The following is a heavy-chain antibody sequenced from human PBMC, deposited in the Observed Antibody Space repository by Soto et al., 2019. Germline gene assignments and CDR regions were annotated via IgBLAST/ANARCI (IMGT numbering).Heavy chain of an antibody. J-gene: IGHJ5*02. CDR3: ATTSSNFDWFDP. V-gene: IGHV1-24*01. CDR2: FDPEDGET. Sequence: GASVKVSCKVSGYTLTELSMHWVRQAPGKGLEWMGGFDPEDGETIYAQKFQGRVTMTEDTSTDTAYMELSNLRSEDTAVYYCATTSSNFDWFDPWGQGTMVTVA. CDR1: GYTLTELS. D-gene: IGHD4-4*01.